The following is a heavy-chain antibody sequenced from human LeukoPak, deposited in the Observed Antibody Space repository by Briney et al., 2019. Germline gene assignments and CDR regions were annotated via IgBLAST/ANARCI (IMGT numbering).Heavy chain of an antibody. CDR2: ISAQHGQT. V-gene: IGHV1-18*01. D-gene: IGHD2-8*01. Sequence: ASVKVSCKTSGYSENFYGITWVRQVAGQGLEWMGWISAQHGQTEYAPNSQDRVTMTTDTYTNKAYMELRSLRSDDTAVYYCAGSLGYCTSNVCYLKYWGQGTLVTVSS. J-gene: IGHJ4*02. CDR3: AGSLGYCTSNVCYLKY. CDR1: GYSENFYG.